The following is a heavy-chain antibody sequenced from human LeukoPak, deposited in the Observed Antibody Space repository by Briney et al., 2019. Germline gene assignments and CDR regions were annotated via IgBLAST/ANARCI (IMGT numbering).Heavy chain of an antibody. D-gene: IGHD6-13*01. Sequence: RGSLRVSSAPPGFTLSSYSINSVRAALRKRLGWVSSILSIMSVIYYADSVKGRFTISRDNAKNSLYLQMTSLRAEDTAVYYCARWDSRDYYYYMDVWGKGTTVTVSS. V-gene: IGHV3-21*01. CDR2: ILSIMSVI. CDR3: ARWDSRDYYYYMDV. CDR1: GFTLSSYS. J-gene: IGHJ6*03.